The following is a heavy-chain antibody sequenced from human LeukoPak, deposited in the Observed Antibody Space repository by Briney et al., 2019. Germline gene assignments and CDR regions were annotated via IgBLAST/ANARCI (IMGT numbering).Heavy chain of an antibody. Sequence: SGTLSLTCTISGGSVSDYYWSWIRQSPGKGLEWIGYIYHTGSTSCSPSLKSRVTISVDTSKNQFSLKLSSVTAADTAVYYCARGSPSFTLVRGVISFRFDPWGQGTLVTVSS. V-gene: IGHV4-59*02. CDR2: IYHTGST. J-gene: IGHJ5*02. D-gene: IGHD3-10*01. CDR1: GGSVSDYY. CDR3: ARGSPSFTLVRGVISFRFDP.